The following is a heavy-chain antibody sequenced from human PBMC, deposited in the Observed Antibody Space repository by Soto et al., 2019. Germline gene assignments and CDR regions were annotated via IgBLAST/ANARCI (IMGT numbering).Heavy chain of an antibody. CDR2: ISWSSASI. D-gene: IGHD6-19*01. CDR1: GFTFNDYA. V-gene: IGHV3-9*01. Sequence: GGSLRLSCAASGFTFNDYAMHWVRQTPGKGLEWVSGISWSSASIGYADSVRGRFTISRDNAKNSLYLQMNSLGTEDTALYYCAKHSGAGTLLSYYGLDLWGQGTTVTVSS. CDR3: AKHSGAGTLLSYYGLDL. J-gene: IGHJ6*02.